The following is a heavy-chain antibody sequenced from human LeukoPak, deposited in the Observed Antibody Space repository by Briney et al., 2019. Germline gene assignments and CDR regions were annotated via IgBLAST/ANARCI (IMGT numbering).Heavy chain of an antibody. CDR2: IYTSGST. CDR1: GGSISSYY. D-gene: IGHD1-26*01. V-gene: IGHV4-4*07. J-gene: IGHJ4*02. CDR3: ARDSRSYYGVDY. Sequence: PSXXLXLTCTVSGGSISSYYWSWIRQPAGKGVEWIGRIYTSGSTNYNPSLKRRVTISVDTSKNKFSLKQSSVTAADTAVYYCARDSRSYYGVDYWGQGTLVTVSS.